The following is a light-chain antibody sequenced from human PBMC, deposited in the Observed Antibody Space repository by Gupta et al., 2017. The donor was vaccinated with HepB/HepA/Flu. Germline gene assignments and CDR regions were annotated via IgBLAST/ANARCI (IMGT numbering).Light chain of an antibody. Sequence: QSVLTQPPSASGTPGQRVTISCSGSSSNIGSNTVNWYQQLPGTAPKLLIYSNNHRPSGVPDRFSGSKSGTSASLAISGLQSEDEADYNCAAWDDSLKGYVFGTGTKVTVL. CDR1: SSNIGSNT. CDR3: AAWDDSLKGYV. V-gene: IGLV1-44*01. J-gene: IGLJ1*01. CDR2: SNN.